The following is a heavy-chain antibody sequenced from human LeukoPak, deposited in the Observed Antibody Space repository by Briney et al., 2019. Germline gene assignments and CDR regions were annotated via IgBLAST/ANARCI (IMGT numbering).Heavy chain of an antibody. CDR2: IIPIFGTA. D-gene: IGHD1-26*01. CDR3: ARDLSGSYWPRICDY. CDR1: GGTFSSYA. J-gene: IGHJ4*02. Sequence: GASVKVSCKASGGTFSSYAISWVRQAPGQGLEWMGGIIPIFGTANYAQKFQGRVTITADKSTSTAYMELSSLRSEDTAVYYCARDLSGSYWPRICDYWGQGTLVTVSS. V-gene: IGHV1-69*06.